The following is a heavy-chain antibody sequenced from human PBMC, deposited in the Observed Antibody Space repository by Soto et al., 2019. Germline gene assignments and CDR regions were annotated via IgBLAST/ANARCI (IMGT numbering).Heavy chain of an antibody. Sequence: EVQLVESGGGLVKPGGSLRLSCPASGFTFSSYSMNWVRQAPGKGLEWVSSISSSSSYIYYADSVKGRFTISRDNAKNSLYLQMNSLRAEDTAVYYCARDSSSTPDYWGQGTLVTVSS. CDR2: ISSSSSYI. J-gene: IGHJ4*02. CDR3: ARDSSSTPDY. V-gene: IGHV3-21*01. D-gene: IGHD6-6*01. CDR1: GFTFSSYS.